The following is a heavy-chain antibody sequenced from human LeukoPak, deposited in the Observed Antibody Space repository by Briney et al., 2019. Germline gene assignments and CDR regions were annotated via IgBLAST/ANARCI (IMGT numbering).Heavy chain of an antibody. CDR3: AKAYSSGWYGYFDY. CDR2: ISWNSGSI. Sequence: PGRSLRLSCAASGFTFDDYAMHWVRQAPGKGLEWVSGISWNSGSIGYAGSVKGRFTISRDNAKNSLYLQMNSLRAEDMALYCCAKAYSSGWYGYFDYWGQGTLVTVSS. CDR1: GFTFDDYA. D-gene: IGHD6-19*01. V-gene: IGHV3-9*03. J-gene: IGHJ4*02.